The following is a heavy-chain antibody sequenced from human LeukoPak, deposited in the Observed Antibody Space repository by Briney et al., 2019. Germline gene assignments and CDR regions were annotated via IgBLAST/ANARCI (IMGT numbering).Heavy chain of an antibody. J-gene: IGHJ4*02. V-gene: IGHV4-31*03. CDR1: GGSISSGGYY. D-gene: IGHD6-13*01. CDR3: ARVAAAATLTYFDY. Sequence: SQTLSLTCTVSGGSISSGGYYWSWIRQHPGKGLEWIGYIYYSGSTYYNPSLKSRVTISVDTSKNQFSLKLSSVTAADTAVYYCARVAAAATLTYFDYWGQGTLVTVSS. CDR2: IYYSGST.